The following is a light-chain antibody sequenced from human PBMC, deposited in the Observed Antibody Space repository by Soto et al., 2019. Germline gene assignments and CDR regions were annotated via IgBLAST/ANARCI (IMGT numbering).Light chain of an antibody. CDR3: MQALQTPT. CDR2: LGS. J-gene: IGKJ2*01. Sequence: EIVMTQSPLSLPVTPGEPASISCRSNQSLLHRNGYNYLDWYLQKPGQSPQLLIYLGSHRASGVPDKFSGSGAGTDFTLRISRVETEDVGVYYCMQALQTPTFGQGTKLEIK. CDR1: QSLLHRNGYNY. V-gene: IGKV2-28*01.